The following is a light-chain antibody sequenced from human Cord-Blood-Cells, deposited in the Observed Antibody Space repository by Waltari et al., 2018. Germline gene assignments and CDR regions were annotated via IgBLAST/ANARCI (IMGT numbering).Light chain of an antibody. J-gene: IGKJ2*01. V-gene: IGKV1-39*01. CDR2: AAS. Sequence: DIQMTQSPPSLSASVGDRVTITCRASQSISSYLNWYQQKPGKAPKLLIYAASSLQSGVPSRFSCSGSGTDFTLTISSLQPEDFATYYCQQSYSTPYTFGQGTKLEIK. CDR3: QQSYSTPYT. CDR1: QSISSY.